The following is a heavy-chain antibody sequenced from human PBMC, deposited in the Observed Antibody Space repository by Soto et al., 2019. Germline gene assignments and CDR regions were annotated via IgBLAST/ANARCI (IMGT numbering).Heavy chain of an antibody. D-gene: IGHD2-2*01. CDR1: GYTFTGYT. Sequence: AFVKVSCKASGYTFTGYTIHLVRQAPGQRVEGKVWINAVNGNTKYSQKFQGRVTITRDTSASTAYMELSSLRSEDTAVYYCARDLGYCSSTSCYDYYYYYMDVWGKGTTVTVSS. J-gene: IGHJ6*03. CDR3: ARDLGYCSSTSCYDYYYYYMDV. CDR2: INAVNGNT. V-gene: IGHV1-3*01.